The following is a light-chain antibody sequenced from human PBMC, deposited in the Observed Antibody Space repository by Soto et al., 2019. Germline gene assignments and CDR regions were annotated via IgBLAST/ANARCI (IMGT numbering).Light chain of an antibody. CDR2: EVS. CDR3: SSYAGSNNFV. J-gene: IGLJ1*01. V-gene: IGLV2-8*01. CDR1: SSDVGGYNY. Sequence: QSALTQPPSASGSPGQSVTISCTGTSSDVGGYNYVSWYQQHPDKAPKLMISEVSKRPSGVPDRFSGSKSGNTASLTVSGLQAEDEADYYCSSYAGSNNFVFGTGTKGPS.